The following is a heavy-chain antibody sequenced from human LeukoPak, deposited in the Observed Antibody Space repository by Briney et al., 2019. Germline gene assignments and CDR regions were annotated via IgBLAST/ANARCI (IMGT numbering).Heavy chain of an antibody. D-gene: IGHD6-19*01. V-gene: IGHV4-4*07. J-gene: IGHJ6*03. Sequence: PSETLSLTCTVSGGSISSYYWSWIRQPAGKGLEWIGRIYTSGSTNYNPSLESRVTMSVDTSKNPFSLKLSSVTAADTAVYYCARAGYSSGWSTTYYYYYMDVWGKGTTVTVSS. CDR2: IYTSGST. CDR3: ARAGYSSGWSTTYYYYYMDV. CDR1: GGSISSYY.